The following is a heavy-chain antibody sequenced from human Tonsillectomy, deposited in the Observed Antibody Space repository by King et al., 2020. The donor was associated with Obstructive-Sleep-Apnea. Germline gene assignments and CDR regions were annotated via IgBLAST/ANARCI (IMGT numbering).Heavy chain of an antibody. CDR1: GGSFSDYY. J-gene: IGHJ5*02. CDR2: INHSGST. D-gene: IGHD6-13*01. Sequence: VQLQQWGAGLLKPSETLSLTCAVFGGSFSDYYWSWIRQPPGKGLEWIGEINHSGSTNYNPSLKSRVTISVDTSKNQFSLKLNSVTAADTAVHYCARGSGAAAVNWFDPWGQGTLVTVSS. CDR3: ARGSGAAAVNWFDP. V-gene: IGHV4-34*01.